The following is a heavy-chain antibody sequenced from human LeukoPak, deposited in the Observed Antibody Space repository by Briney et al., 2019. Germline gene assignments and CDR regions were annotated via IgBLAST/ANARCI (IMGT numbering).Heavy chain of an antibody. CDR3: AREGSIYYYDSSGYLGY. D-gene: IGHD3-22*01. CDR1: VDSISSGTYY. Sequence: SQTLSLTCTVSVDSISSGTYYWSWIRQPAGKGLEWIGRIYSGGNTNYNPSLKSRVTISVDTSKNQFSLKLSSVTAADTAVYYCAREGSIYYYDSSGYLGYWGQGTLVTVSS. J-gene: IGHJ4*02. V-gene: IGHV4-61*02. CDR2: IYSGGNT.